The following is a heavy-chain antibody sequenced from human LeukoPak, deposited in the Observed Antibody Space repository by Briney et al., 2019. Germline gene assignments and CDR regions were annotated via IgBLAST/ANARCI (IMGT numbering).Heavy chain of an antibody. Sequence: ASVKVSCKVSGYTLTELSMHSVRQAPGKGLECMGGLDTEDGETIYAQKFQGRVTMTEDTSTDTAYMELSSLRAEDTAVYYCATDPSYHYDSRNWFDPWGQGTLVTVSS. CDR2: LDTEDGET. V-gene: IGHV1-24*01. J-gene: IGHJ5*02. D-gene: IGHD3-22*01. CDR3: ATDPSYHYDSRNWFDP. CDR1: GYTLTELS.